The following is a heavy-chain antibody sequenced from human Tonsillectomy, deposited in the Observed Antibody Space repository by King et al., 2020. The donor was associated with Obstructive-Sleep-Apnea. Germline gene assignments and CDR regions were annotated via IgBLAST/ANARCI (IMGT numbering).Heavy chain of an antibody. Sequence: VQLVESGGGLVQPGGSLRLSCAASGFTVSSNYMSWVRQAPGKGLEWVSVIYSGGSTYYADSVKGRFTISRPNSKNTLYLQMNSLRAEDTAVYYCARGQLAPYYFDYWGQGTLVTVSS. V-gene: IGHV3-53*04. D-gene: IGHD6-6*01. CDR1: GFTVSSNY. CDR2: IYSGGST. J-gene: IGHJ4*02. CDR3: ARGQLAPYYFDY.